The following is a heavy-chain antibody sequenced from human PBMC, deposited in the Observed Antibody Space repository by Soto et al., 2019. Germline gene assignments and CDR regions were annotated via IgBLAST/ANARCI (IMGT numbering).Heavy chain of an antibody. J-gene: IGHJ4*02. D-gene: IGHD6-6*01. CDR1: GFTFSSYA. Sequence: GGSLRLSCAASGFTFSSYAMSRVRQAPGKGLEWVSAISGSGGSTYYADSVKGRFTISRDNSKNTLYLQMNSLRAEDTAVYYCANGGSSVSAGPLDDWGQGTRVTVSS. CDR2: ISGSGGST. V-gene: IGHV3-23*01. CDR3: ANGGSSVSAGPLDD.